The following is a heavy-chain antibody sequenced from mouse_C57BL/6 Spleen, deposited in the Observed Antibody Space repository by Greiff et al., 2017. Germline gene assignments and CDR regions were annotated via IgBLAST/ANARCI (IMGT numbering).Heavy chain of an antibody. CDR3: ARGGTTMIFPFAY. CDR2: IDPSDSYT. J-gene: IGHJ3*01. D-gene: IGHD2-4*01. V-gene: IGHV1-69*01. Sequence: QVQLQQPGAELVMPGASVKLSCKASGYTFTSYWMHWVKQRPGQGLEWIGEIDPSDSYTNYNQKFKGKSTLTVDKSSSTAYMQLSSLTSEDSAVYYCARGGTTMIFPFAYWGQGTLVTVSA. CDR1: GYTFTSYW.